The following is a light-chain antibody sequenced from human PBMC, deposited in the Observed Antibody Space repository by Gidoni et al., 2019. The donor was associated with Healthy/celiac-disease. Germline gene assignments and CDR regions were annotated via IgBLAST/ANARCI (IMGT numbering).Light chain of an antibody. J-gene: IGLJ2*01. CDR3: NSRDSSGNHLV. CDR1: SLRSYY. CDR2: GKN. Sequence: SSELTQDPAVSVDLGQTVRITCQGDSLRSYYASWYQQKPGQAPVLVIHGKNNRPSGIPDRFSGSSSGNTASLTITGAQAEDEADYYCNSRDSSGNHLVFGGGTKLTVL. V-gene: IGLV3-19*01.